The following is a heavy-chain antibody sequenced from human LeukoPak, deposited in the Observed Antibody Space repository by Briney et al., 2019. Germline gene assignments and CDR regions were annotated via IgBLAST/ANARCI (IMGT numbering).Heavy chain of an antibody. Sequence: SETLSLACTVSGGSIYSGTFYWGWIRQPPGKGLEWIGSMYYDGSSYYNPSLKSRVTTSVDTSKNQFSLKLTSVTAADTAVYFCARRSDSGSDDGEDYFDYWGQGTLVTVSS. D-gene: IGHD1-26*01. V-gene: IGHV4-39*01. J-gene: IGHJ4*02. CDR1: GGSIYSGTFY. CDR3: ARRSDSGSDDGEDYFDY. CDR2: MYYDGSS.